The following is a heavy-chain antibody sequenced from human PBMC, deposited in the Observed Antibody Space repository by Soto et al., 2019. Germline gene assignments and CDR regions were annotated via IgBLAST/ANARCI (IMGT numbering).Heavy chain of an antibody. CDR2: IYPGDSDT. D-gene: IGHD1-1*01. Sequence: GESLKISCKGSGYSFSTYWIGWVRQMPGKGLEWMGIIYPGDSDTKYSPSFQGQVTISADKSINTAYLQWSSLKASDTAMYYCARYGTTGTTLWLDPWGQGTLVTVSS. CDR3: ARYGTTGTTLWLDP. V-gene: IGHV5-51*01. CDR1: GYSFSTYW. J-gene: IGHJ5*02.